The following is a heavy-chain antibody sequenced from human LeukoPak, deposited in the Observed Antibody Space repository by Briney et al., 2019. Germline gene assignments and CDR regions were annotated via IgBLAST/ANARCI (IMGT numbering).Heavy chain of an antibody. V-gene: IGHV3-48*03. J-gene: IGHJ4*02. CDR1: GFTFSSYE. CDR3: AKMVHTEQWLVPFDY. Sequence: GGSLRLSCAASGFTFSSYEMNWVRQAPGKGLEWVSYISSSSSTIYYADSVKGRFTISRDNAKNSLYLQMNSLRAEDTAVYYCAKMVHTEQWLVPFDYWGQGTLVTVSS. D-gene: IGHD6-19*01. CDR2: ISSSSSTI.